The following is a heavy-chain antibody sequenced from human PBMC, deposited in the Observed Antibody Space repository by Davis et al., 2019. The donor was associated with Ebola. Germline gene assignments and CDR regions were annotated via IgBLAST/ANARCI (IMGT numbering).Heavy chain of an antibody. CDR3: ARVPTYCSGGSCYSLPDYYGMDV. CDR1: GYTFTSYG. J-gene: IGHJ6*02. D-gene: IGHD2-15*01. CDR2: ISAYNGNT. V-gene: IGHV1-18*01. Sequence: ASVKVSCKASGYTFTSYGISWVRQAPGQGLEWMGWISAYNGNTNYAQKLQGRVTMTTDTSTSTAYMELSSLRSEDTAVYYCARVPTYCSGGSCYSLPDYYGMDVWGQGTTVTVSS.